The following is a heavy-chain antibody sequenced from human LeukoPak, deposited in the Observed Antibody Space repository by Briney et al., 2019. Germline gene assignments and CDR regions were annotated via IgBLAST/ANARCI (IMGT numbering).Heavy chain of an antibody. CDR3: ARVDNTMIALYYFDY. J-gene: IGHJ4*02. CDR1: GYTFTSYG. V-gene: IGHV1-18*01. D-gene: IGHD3-22*01. Sequence: ASVKVSCKASGYTFTSYGISWVRQAPGQGLEWMGWISAYNGNTNYAQKLQGRVTMTTDTSTSTAYMELRSLRSDDTAVYYCARVDNTMIALYYFDYWGQGTLVTVSS. CDR2: ISAYNGNT.